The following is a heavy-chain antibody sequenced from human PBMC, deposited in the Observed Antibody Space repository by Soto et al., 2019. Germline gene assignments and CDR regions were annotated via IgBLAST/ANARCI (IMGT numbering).Heavy chain of an antibody. CDR3: ARSTVTRINWYFDL. J-gene: IGHJ2*01. D-gene: IGHD4-17*01. V-gene: IGHV5-51*01. CDR2: IYPGDSDT. Sequence: GESLKISCKCSGYSFTSYWIGLVRQMPGKGLEWMGIIYPGDSDTRYSPSFQGQVTISADKSISTAYLQWSSLKASDTAMYYCARSTVTRINWYFDLWGRGTLVTVSS. CDR1: GYSFTSYW.